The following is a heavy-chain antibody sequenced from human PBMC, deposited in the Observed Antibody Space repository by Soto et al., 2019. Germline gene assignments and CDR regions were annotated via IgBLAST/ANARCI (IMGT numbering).Heavy chain of an antibody. V-gene: IGHV3-23*01. J-gene: IGHJ6*02. CDR2: ILFLFFST. CDR1: FFPFSSYA. CDR3: AKRIGYCTNGVCYEDYYYGMDV. D-gene: IGHD2-8*01. Sequence: GSLLLSFSSSFFPFSSYAMSCFLPSPFQWLSFFSAILFLFFSTYYADSVKGRFTISRDNSKNTLYLQMNSLRAEDTAVYYCAKRIGYCTNGVCYEDYYYGMDVWGQGTTVTVS.